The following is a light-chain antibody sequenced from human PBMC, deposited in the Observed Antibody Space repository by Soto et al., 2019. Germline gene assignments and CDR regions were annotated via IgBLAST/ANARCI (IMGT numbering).Light chain of an antibody. Sequence: EIVLTQSPGTLSLSPGDRVTLSCRASQSISSSYLAWYQQKPGQAPRLLIYGASSRATGMPDRFSGSGSGTDFTLTISRREPEDFAVYYCQQYDNSPYTFGQGTKLEIK. CDR1: QSISSSY. V-gene: IGKV3-20*01. J-gene: IGKJ2*01. CDR3: QQYDNSPYT. CDR2: GAS.